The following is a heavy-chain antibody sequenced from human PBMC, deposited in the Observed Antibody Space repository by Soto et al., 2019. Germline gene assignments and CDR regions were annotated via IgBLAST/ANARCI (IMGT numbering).Heavy chain of an antibody. CDR1: GFSFSPAW. Sequence: EVQLVESGGGLVTPGGSLTLSCAASGFSFSPAWMNWVRQAPGKGLEWVGLIKSKGGGGTADYAAPVKGRFIISRDESKNTISLQMNSLKPEDTDLYYCIGQQDLYYGRAVWGQGTTVTVSS. V-gene: IGHV3-15*07. CDR2: IKSKGGGGTA. J-gene: IGHJ6*02. CDR3: IGQQDLYYGRAV. D-gene: IGHD6-13*01.